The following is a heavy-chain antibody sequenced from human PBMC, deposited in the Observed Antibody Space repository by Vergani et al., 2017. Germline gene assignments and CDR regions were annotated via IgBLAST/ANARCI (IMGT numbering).Heavy chain of an antibody. Sequence: QVQLQESGPGLVKPSETLSLTCTVCGHHNSRLYQWVWTRQPPGKGLEWIGSIYHSGSTYYNPSLKSRVTISVDTSKNQFSLKLSSVTAADTAVYYCARDHGYYDSSGYYYWGQGTLVTVSS. J-gene: IGHJ4*02. CDR3: ARDHGYYDSSGYYY. CDR1: GHHNSRLYQ. D-gene: IGHD3-22*01. CDR2: IYHSGST. V-gene: IGHV4-38-2*02.